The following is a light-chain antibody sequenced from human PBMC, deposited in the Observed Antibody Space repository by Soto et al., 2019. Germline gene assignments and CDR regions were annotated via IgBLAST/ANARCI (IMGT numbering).Light chain of an antibody. CDR3: SSYAGTNNYV. J-gene: IGLJ1*01. Sequence: QSALTQPPSASGSPGQSVTISCTGTSSDVGGYNYVSGYQQHPGQAPKLLIYEVTQRPSDIPDRFSGSKSGNTASLTVSWLQAEDEADYYWSSYAGTNNYVFGTGTEVTVL. V-gene: IGLV2-8*01. CDR2: EVT. CDR1: SSDVGGYNY.